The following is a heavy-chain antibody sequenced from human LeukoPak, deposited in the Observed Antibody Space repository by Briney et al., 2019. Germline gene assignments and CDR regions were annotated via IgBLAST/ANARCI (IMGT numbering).Heavy chain of an antibody. CDR1: GSSFTSYW. CDR3: ARVSGSPDAFDI. J-gene: IGHJ3*02. CDR2: IYPGDSDT. V-gene: IGHV5-51*01. Sequence: GESLKISCQGSGSSFTSYWIGWVGQLPGKGLEWMGVIYPGDSDTRYSPSFQGQVTISADKSISTAYLQWSSLKASDTDMYYCARVSGSPDAFDIWGQGTMVTVSS. D-gene: IGHD1-26*01.